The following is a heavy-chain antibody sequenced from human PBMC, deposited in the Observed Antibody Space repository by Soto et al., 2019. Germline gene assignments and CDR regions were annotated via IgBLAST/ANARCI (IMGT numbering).Heavy chain of an antibody. CDR1: GYSFTSYW. CDR3: ARQGPQHRQDWFDP. CDR2: IYPGDSDT. D-gene: IGHD2-2*01. J-gene: IGHJ5*02. Sequence: VGSVKISCNGSGYSFTSYWIGWVRQMPGKGLEWMGIIYPGDSDTRYSPSFQGQVTISADKSISTAYLQWSSLKASDTAMYYCARQGPQHRQDWFDPWGQGTLVTVSS. V-gene: IGHV5-51*01.